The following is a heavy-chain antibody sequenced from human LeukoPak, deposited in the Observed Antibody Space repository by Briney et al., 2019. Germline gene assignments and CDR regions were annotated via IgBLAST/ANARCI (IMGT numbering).Heavy chain of an antibody. D-gene: IGHD3-10*01. CDR2: IIPIFGTA. Sequence: ASVKVSCKASGGTFSSYAISWVRQAPGQGLEWMGGIIPIFGTANYAQKFQGRVTITADESTSTAYMELSSLRSEDTAVYYCARAERFTMVRGVLNWFDPWGQGTLVTVSS. V-gene: IGHV1-69*13. CDR3: ARAERFTMVRGVLNWFDP. J-gene: IGHJ5*02. CDR1: GGTFSSYA.